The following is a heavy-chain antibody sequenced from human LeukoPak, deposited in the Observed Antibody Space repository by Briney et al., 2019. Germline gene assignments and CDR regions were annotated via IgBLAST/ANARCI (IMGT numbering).Heavy chain of an antibody. CDR2: ISGSGGST. D-gene: IGHD4-17*01. Sequence: GGSLRLSCAASGFTFSSYAMSWVRQAPGKGLEWDSAISGSGGSTYYADSVKGRLTISRDNSKNTLYLQMNSLRAEDTAVYYCAKDVRTEYYFDYWGQGTLVTVSS. V-gene: IGHV3-23*01. CDR1: GFTFSSYA. CDR3: AKDVRTEYYFDY. J-gene: IGHJ4*02.